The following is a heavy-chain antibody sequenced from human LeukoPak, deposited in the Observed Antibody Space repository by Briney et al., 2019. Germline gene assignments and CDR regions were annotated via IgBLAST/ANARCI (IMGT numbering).Heavy chain of an antibody. D-gene: IGHD1-26*01. J-gene: IGHJ3*02. CDR2: IIPIFGTA. CDR1: GGTFSSYA. V-gene: IGHV1-69*01. CDR3: ATDRVGATRGAFDI. Sequence: SVKVSCKASGGTFSSYAISWVRQAPGQGLEWMGGIIPIFGTANYAQKFQGRVTITADESTSTAYMELSSLRSEDTAVYYCATDRVGATRGAFDIWGQGTMVTVSS.